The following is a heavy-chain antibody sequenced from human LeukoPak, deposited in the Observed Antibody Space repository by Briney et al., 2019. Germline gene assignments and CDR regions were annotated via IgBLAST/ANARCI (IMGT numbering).Heavy chain of an antibody. J-gene: IGHJ3*02. Sequence: GGSLRLSCAASGFTFSSYWMHWVRQAPGKGLVWVSRINSDGSSTSYADSVKGRFTISRDNAKNSVYLQMNSLRAEDTAVYYCARFEQWLIGGAFDIWGQGTTVTVSS. V-gene: IGHV3-74*01. D-gene: IGHD6-19*01. CDR2: INSDGSST. CDR1: GFTFSSYW. CDR3: ARFEQWLIGGAFDI.